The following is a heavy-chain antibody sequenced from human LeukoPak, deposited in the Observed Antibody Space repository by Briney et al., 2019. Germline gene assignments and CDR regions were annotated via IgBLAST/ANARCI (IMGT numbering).Heavy chain of an antibody. V-gene: IGHV4-39*01. CDR1: GGSISSSSYY. CDR2: IYYSGST. J-gene: IGHJ4*02. Sequence: SESLSLTCTVSGGSISSSSYYWGWIRQPPGKGLEWIGSIYYSGSTYYNPSLKSRVTISVDTSKNQFSLKLSSVTAADTAVYYCARHPGYCSGGSCYGNCFDYWGQGTLVTVSS. CDR3: ARHPGYCSGGSCYGNCFDY. D-gene: IGHD2-15*01.